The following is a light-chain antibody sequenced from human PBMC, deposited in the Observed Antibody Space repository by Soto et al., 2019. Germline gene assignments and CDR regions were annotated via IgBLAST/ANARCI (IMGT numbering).Light chain of an antibody. Sequence: DIQMTQSPSTLTGSVGDRVTITCRASQTISSWLAWYQQKPGKAPKLLIYKASTLKSGVPSRFSGSGSGTEFTLTISSLQPDDFAAYYCQHYSSYSSTFGQGTKVDIK. V-gene: IGKV1-5*03. CDR1: QTISSW. J-gene: IGKJ1*01. CDR3: QHYSSYSST. CDR2: KAS.